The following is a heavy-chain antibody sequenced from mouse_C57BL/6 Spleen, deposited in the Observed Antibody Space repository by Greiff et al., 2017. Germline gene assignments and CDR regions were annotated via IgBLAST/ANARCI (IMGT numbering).Heavy chain of an antibody. Sequence: EVQLQQSGPGLVKPSQSLSLTCSVTGYSITSGYYWNWIRQFPGNKLEWMGYISYDGSNNYNPSLKNRISITRDTSKNQFFLKLNSVTTEDTATYYCARNYGRSGYYAMDYWGQGTSVTVSS. CDR2: ISYDGSN. J-gene: IGHJ4*01. D-gene: IGHD1-1*01. CDR1: GYSITSGYY. CDR3: ARNYGRSGYYAMDY. V-gene: IGHV3-6*01.